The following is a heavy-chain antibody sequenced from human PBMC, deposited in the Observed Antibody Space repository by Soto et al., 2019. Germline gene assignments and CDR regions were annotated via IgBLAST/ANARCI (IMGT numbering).Heavy chain of an antibody. J-gene: IGHJ5*02. CDR3: AFRHEYKGNSVYDWCAP. CDR1: GFSLTTSGVA. CDR2: IYSSDDM. Sequence: QITLKESGPTVVKPTQTLTLTCTFLGFSLTTSGVAVCWICHTLVKALESVAFIYSSDDMRYSPSLKSRLTNNEDTPRHQGVLTSTNSDPVDTATYYSAFRHEYKGNSVYDWCAPWGQGTLVTVSS. D-gene: IGHD6-6*01. V-gene: IGHV2-5*01.